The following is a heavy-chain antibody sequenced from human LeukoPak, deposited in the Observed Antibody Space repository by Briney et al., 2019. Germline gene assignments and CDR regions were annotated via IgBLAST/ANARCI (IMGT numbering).Heavy chain of an antibody. CDR3: ARSVFVLYYDFWSGYLNSPPFDY. D-gene: IGHD3-3*01. Sequence: ASVKVSCKASGYTFTSYGISWVRQAPGQGLEWMGWISAYNGNTNYAQKLQGRVTMTTDTSTSTAYMELRSLRSDDTAVYYCARSVFVLYYDFWSGYLNSPPFDYWGQGTLVTVSS. J-gene: IGHJ4*02. V-gene: IGHV1-18*01. CDR2: ISAYNGNT. CDR1: GYTFTSYG.